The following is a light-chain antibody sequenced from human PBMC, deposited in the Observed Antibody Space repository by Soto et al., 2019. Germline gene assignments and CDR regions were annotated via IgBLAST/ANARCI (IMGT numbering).Light chain of an antibody. CDR1: SSNIGAGYD. J-gene: IGLJ2*01. CDR2: DNN. Sequence: QSVLTQPPSVSGAPGQRVTISCTGTSSNIGAGYDVHWYQQLPGGAPKLLLYDNNNRPSGVPDRFSGFKSATSASLVITGLQDEDEADYYCQCHDSSLSDVIIGGETNVTV. V-gene: IGLV1-40*01. CDR3: QCHDSSLSDVI.